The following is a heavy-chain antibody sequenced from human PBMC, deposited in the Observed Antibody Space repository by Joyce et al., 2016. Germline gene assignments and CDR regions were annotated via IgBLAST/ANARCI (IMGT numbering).Heavy chain of an antibody. V-gene: IGHV1-8*01. CDR1: GYTFTNFD. Sequence: QVQLVQSGAEVKKPGASVKVSCKASGYTFTNFDINWVRQAPGQGLEWLVWMTPNRGNTGYAQNFQGRVTMTRDTSISTAYMELSSLRSEDTAVYFCARNKYGTGDFDFWGQGTPVTVSS. CDR2: MTPNRGNT. CDR3: ARNKYGTGDFDF. D-gene: IGHD7-27*01. J-gene: IGHJ4*02.